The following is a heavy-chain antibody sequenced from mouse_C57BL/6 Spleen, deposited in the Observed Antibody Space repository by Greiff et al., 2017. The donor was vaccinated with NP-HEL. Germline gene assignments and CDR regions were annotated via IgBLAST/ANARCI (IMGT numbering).Heavy chain of an antibody. Sequence: QVQLQQPGAELVMPGASVKLSCKASGYTFTSYWMHWVKQRPGQGLEWIGEIDPSDSYTNYNQKFKGKSTLTVDKSSSTAYMQLSSLTSEDSAVYYCARSEDYGSSHWYFDVWGTGTTVTVSS. CDR1: GYTFTSYW. CDR3: ARSEDYGSSHWYFDV. CDR2: IDPSDSYT. D-gene: IGHD1-1*01. J-gene: IGHJ1*03. V-gene: IGHV1-69*01.